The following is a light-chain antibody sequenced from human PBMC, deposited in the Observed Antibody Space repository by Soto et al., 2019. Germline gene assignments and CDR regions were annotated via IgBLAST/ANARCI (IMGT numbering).Light chain of an antibody. CDR3: QSYDSDNQV. J-gene: IGLJ3*02. CDR2: EDN. CDR1: SGSIASNS. Sequence: NFMLTQPHSVSESPGKTVTISCTRSSGSIASNSVQSYQQRPGSSPTTVIYEDNQRPSGVPDRFSGSIDSSSNSASLTISGLKTEDEADYYCQSYDSDNQVFGGGTKLTVL. V-gene: IGLV6-57*01.